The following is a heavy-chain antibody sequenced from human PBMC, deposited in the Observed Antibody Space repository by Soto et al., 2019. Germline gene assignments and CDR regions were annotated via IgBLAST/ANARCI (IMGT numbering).Heavy chain of an antibody. CDR3: ARVEERAGYYYGMDV. D-gene: IGHD1-26*01. CDR2: IIPILGIA. V-gene: IGHV1-69*02. CDR1: GGTFSSYT. J-gene: IGHJ6*02. Sequence: QVQLVQSGAEVKKPGSSVKVSCKASGGTFSSYTISWVLQAPGQGLEWMGRIIPILGIANYAQKFQGRVTITADKSTSTAYMELSSLRSEDTAVYYCARVEERAGYYYGMDVWGQGTTVTVSS.